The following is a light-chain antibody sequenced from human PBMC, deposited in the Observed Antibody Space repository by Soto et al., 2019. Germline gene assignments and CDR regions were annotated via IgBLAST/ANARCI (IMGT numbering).Light chain of an antibody. CDR2: EGS. J-gene: IGLJ1*01. Sequence: QSVLTQPASVSGSPGQSIAISCTGTSSDVGSYNSVSWCQQHPGKAPKLMIYEGSKRPSGVSDRFSGSKSGNTASLTISELQAEDEADYYCCSYAGNPYVFGTGTKVTVL. CDR3: CSYAGNPYV. V-gene: IGLV2-23*01. CDR1: SSDVGSYNS.